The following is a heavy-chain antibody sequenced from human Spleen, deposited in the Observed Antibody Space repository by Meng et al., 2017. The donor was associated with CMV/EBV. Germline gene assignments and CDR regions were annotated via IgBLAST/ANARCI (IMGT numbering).Heavy chain of an antibody. J-gene: IGHJ3*02. CDR1: GFTFSSYG. CDR2: IWYDGSNK. Sequence: GESLKISCAASGFTFSSYGMHWVRQAPGKGLEWVAVIWYDGSNKYYADSVKGRFTISRDNSKNTLYLQMNSLRAEDTAVYYCARVERSYDSIDDAFDIWGQGTRVTVSS. D-gene: IGHD3-22*01. V-gene: IGHV3-33*01. CDR3: ARVERSYDSIDDAFDI.